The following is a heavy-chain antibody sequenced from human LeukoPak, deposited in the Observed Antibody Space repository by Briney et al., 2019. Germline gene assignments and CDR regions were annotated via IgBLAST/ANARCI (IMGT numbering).Heavy chain of an antibody. J-gene: IGHJ4*02. CDR1: GFTFSNYY. Sequence: PGGSLRLSCVASGFTFSNYYMHWVRQAPGKGLEWVAIISDDGERKFYADSVRGRITISRDKSKNTLFLQMSSLRADDTAVYFCAKDLSGHWCIDYWGQGTLVTVSS. CDR3: AKDLSGHWCIDY. CDR2: ISDDGERK. D-gene: IGHD4/OR15-4a*01. V-gene: IGHV3-30*18.